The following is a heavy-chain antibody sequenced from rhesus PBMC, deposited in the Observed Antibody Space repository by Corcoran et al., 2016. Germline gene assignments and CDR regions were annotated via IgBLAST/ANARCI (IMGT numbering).Heavy chain of an antibody. CDR2: IYGSGGGT. V-gene: IGHV4-106*01. D-gene: IGHD6-25*01. J-gene: IGHJ4*01. Sequence: QVQLQESGPGLVKPSETLSLTCAVSGGSISSGYYYWSWIRQPPGKGLEWIGYIYGSGGGTNYNPSLKNRVTISIDTSKNQFSLKLSSVTAADTAVYYCARYSGSWNLDYWGQGVLVTVSS. CDR1: GGSISSGYYY. CDR3: ARYSGSWNLDY.